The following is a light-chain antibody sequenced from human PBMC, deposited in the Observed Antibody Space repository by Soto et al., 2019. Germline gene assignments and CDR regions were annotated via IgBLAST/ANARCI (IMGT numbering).Light chain of an antibody. Sequence: QSVLTQPASVSGSPGQSITLSCTGTSSDIGGYDYVSWYQRHPGQAPKLIIYDVNNRPSGVSNRFSGSKSGNTASLTISGLQAEDEADYYCLSFARGSSHVDLGGGTQVTVL. CDR2: DVN. V-gene: IGLV2-14*01. CDR1: SSDIGGYDY. J-gene: IGLJ2*01. CDR3: LSFARGSSHVD.